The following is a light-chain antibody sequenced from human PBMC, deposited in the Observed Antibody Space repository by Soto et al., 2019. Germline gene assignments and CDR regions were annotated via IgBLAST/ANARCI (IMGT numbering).Light chain of an antibody. CDR2: YDS. CDR1: NIGSKS. V-gene: IGLV3-21*04. CDR3: QVWDSSSDHWV. J-gene: IGLJ3*02. Sequence: SYELTQLPSVSVAPGKTAKITCGGYNIGSKSVHWFQQKPGQAPVLVIYYDSDRPSGITDRFSGSNSGNTATLTIGRVEAGDEADYYCQVWDSSSDHWVFGGGTKLTVL.